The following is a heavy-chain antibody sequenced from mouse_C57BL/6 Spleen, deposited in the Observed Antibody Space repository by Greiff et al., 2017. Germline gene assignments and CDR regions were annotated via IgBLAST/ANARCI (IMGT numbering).Heavy chain of an antibody. CDR2: IDPSDSYT. D-gene: IGHD2-5*01. Sequence: QVQLQQPGAELVMPGASVKLSCKASGYTFTSYWMHWVKQRPGQGLEWIGEIDPSDSYTNYNQKFKGKSTLTVDKSSSTAYMQLSSLTSEDSAVYYCARDYSNSSFDYWGQGTTLTVSS. V-gene: IGHV1-69*01. CDR3: ARDYSNSSFDY. CDR1: GYTFTSYW. J-gene: IGHJ2*01.